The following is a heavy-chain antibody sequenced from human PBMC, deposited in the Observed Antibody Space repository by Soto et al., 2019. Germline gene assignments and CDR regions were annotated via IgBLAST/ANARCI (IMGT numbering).Heavy chain of an antibody. CDR3: LGGYGTSHDY. CDR2: IYYSGST. D-gene: IGHD5-12*01. V-gene: IGHV4-30-4*01. CDR1: GGSISSGDYY. Sequence: SETLSLTCTVSGGSISSGDYYWSWIRQPPGKGLEWIGYIYYSGSTYYNPSLKSRVTISVDTSKNQFSLKLSSVTAADTAVYYRLGGYGTSHDYWGQGTLVTVSS. J-gene: IGHJ4*02.